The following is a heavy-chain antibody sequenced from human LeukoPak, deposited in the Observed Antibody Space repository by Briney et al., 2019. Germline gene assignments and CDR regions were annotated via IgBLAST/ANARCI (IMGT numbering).Heavy chain of an antibody. CDR3: ARDRPNYYDSSGYSHYYYGMDV. J-gene: IGHJ6*02. Sequence: SETLSLTCTVSGGSISSGDYYWSWIRQPPGKGLEWIAYIYYSGSTYYNPSLKSRVTISVDTSKNQFSLKLSSVTAADTAVYYCARDRPNYYDSSGYSHYYYGMDVWGQGTTVTVSS. V-gene: IGHV4-30-4*01. D-gene: IGHD3-22*01. CDR1: GGSISSGDYY. CDR2: IYYSGST.